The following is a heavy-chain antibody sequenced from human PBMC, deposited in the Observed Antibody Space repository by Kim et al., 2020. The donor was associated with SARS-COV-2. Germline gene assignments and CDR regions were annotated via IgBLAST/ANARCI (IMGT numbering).Heavy chain of an antibody. CDR2: IKQDGGEK. V-gene: IGHV3-7*01. CDR3: ARDYKVRGVITFIRDYYGMDV. D-gene: IGHD3-10*01. Sequence: GGSLRLSCEASAFTFSNYWMSWVRQAPGKGLEWVANIKQDGGEKNYVDSVKGRFTISRDNAKNSLYLQMNSLRVEDTAVYYCARDYKVRGVITFIRDYYGMDVWGQGTTVTVSS. J-gene: IGHJ6*02. CDR1: AFTFSNYW.